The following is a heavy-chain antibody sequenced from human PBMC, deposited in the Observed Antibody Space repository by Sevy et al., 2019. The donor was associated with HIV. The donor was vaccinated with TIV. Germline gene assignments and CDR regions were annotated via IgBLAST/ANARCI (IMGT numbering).Heavy chain of an antibody. CDR2: ISHSGST. J-gene: IGHJ4*02. Sequence: GSLRLSCVTSGFTFNNYPMTWVRQAPGKGLEWIGEISHSGSTNYNPSLKSRVTISVDKSKNQFSLKLSSVTAADTAVYYCASRGDYGDYGYYFDYWGQGTLVTVSS. CDR3: ASRGDYGDYGYYFDY. CDR1: GFTFNNYP. V-gene: IGHV4-4*02. D-gene: IGHD4-17*01.